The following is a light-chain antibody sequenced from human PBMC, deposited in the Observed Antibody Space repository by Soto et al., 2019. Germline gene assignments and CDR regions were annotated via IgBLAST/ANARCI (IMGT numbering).Light chain of an antibody. CDR3: TSYVGNDIWV. J-gene: IGLJ3*02. CDR1: SSDVGAYKY. CDR2: EGT. V-gene: IGLV2-8*01. Sequence: QSVLTQPPSASGSPGQSVNISCTGTSSDVGAYKYVSWYQQYPGKAPKLMIYEGTKRPSGVPDRFSGSKSGNTASLTVSGLQAEDEDDYYCTSYVGNDIWVFGGGTKLTVL.